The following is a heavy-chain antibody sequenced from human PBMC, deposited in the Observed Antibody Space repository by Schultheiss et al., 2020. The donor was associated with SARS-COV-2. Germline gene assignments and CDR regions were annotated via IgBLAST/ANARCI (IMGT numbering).Heavy chain of an antibody. J-gene: IGHJ4*02. Sequence: GESLKISCTVSGFSFGNYWMHWVRQAPGKGLMWVSRINEDGTTTNYADSVKGRFTISRDNAKKTLYLQMNSLRGDDTAVYYCARDLSGKEDYWGQGTLVTVSS. CDR2: INEDGTTT. D-gene: IGHD3-10*01. CDR1: GFSFGNYW. V-gene: IGHV3-74*01. CDR3: ARDLSGKEDY.